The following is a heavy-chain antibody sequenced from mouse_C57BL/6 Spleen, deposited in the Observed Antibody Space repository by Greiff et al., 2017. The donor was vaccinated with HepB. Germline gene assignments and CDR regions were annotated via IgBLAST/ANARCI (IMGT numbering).Heavy chain of an antibody. Sequence: QVQLKQPGAELVRPGSSVKLSCKASGYTFTSYWMQWVKQRPIQGLEWIGNIDPSDSETHYNQKFKDKATLTVDKSSRTADMQRSSLTSEDSAVYLRGRFEYEGEAWFAYWGQGTLVTVSA. D-gene: IGHD2-4*01. J-gene: IGHJ3*01. CDR2: IDPSDSET. CDR1: GYTFTSYW. V-gene: IGHV1-52*01. CDR3: GRFEYEGEAWFAY.